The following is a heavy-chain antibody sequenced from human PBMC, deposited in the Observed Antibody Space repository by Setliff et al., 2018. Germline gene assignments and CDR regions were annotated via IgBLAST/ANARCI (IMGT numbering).Heavy chain of an antibody. CDR1: GGTFSSYA. CDR2: IIPILGIA. Sequence: GASVKVSCKASGGTFSSYAISWVRQAPGQGLEWMGGIIPILGIANYAQKFQGWVTMTRDTSISTAYMELSRLRSDDTAVYYCARAGGSGWYFDAFDIWGQGTMVTVSS. D-gene: IGHD6-19*01. CDR3: ARAGGSGWYFDAFDI. V-gene: IGHV1-69*10. J-gene: IGHJ3*02.